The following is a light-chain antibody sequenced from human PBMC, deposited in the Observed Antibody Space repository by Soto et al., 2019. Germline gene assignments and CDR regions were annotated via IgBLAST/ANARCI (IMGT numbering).Light chain of an antibody. Sequence: DIQMTQSPSSLSASVGDRVTITCRASQSVTTYLHWYQQKAEEAPKLLIYAISNLQSGVSSRFSGSGSGTDFSLTINTLQPEDFATSYCQQGYSTPWTFGQGTKVDIK. V-gene: IGKV1-39*01. CDR3: QQGYSTPWT. CDR2: AIS. J-gene: IGKJ1*01. CDR1: QSVTTY.